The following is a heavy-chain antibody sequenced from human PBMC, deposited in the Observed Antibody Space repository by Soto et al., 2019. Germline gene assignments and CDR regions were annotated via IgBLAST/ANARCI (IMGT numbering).Heavy chain of an antibody. V-gene: IGHV4-30-2*01. J-gene: IGHJ2*01. CDR2: IYHIGST. CDR1: GGSISSGGYS. CDR3: ARTHGTRGYWSFDL. D-gene: IGHD1-1*01. Sequence: PSETLSLTCAVSGGSISSGGYSWSWIRHGPGNGLEWIGYIYHIGSTYYNPSLKSRVTISVNRSKHQFSLKLSSVTAADTAVYYCARTHGTRGYWSFDLWGRGTLVTFST.